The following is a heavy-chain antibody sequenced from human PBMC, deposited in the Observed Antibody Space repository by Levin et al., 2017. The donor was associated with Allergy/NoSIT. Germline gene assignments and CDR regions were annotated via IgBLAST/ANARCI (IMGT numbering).Heavy chain of an antibody. CDR2: INHSGST. D-gene: IGHD3-9*01. CDR1: GGSFSGYY. V-gene: IGHV4-34*01. CDR3: ARGRRDYDILTGYYNYYYYMDV. J-gene: IGHJ6*03. Sequence: SETLSLTCAVYGGSFSGYYWSWIRQPPGKGLEWIGEINHSGSTNYNPSLKSRVTISVDTSKNQFSLKLSSVTAADTAVYYCARGRRDYDILTGYYNYYYYMDVWGKGTTVTVSS.